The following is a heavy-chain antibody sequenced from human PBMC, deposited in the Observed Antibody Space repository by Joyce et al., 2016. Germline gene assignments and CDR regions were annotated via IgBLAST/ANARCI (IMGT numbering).Heavy chain of an antibody. J-gene: IGHJ4*02. D-gene: IGHD3-10*01. CDR3: ASGFNFKGRSFFDY. Sequence: QLQLQESGSGLVKPSQTLSLTCAVSGASVSSGGYAWSWIRQPPVKGLEWIGYIYHNESTYYNPSLKSRVTRSVDRSKNQFSLKLASVTAADTAVYYCASGFNFKGRSFFDYWGQGALVTVSS. CDR2: IYHNEST. CDR1: GASVSSGGYA. V-gene: IGHV4-30-2*01.